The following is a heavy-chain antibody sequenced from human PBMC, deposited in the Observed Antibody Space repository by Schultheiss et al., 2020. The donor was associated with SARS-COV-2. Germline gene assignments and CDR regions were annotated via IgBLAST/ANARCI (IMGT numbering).Heavy chain of an antibody. CDR2: IYYSGST. J-gene: IGHJ5*02. CDR3: ARERISAAAVT. CDR1: GGSISSGSYY. D-gene: IGHD6-13*01. Sequence: SETLSLTCTVSGGSISSGSYYWSWIRQPAGKGLEWIGYIYYSGSTYYNPSLKSRVTISVDTSKNQFSLKLSSVTAADTAVYYCARERISAAAVTWGQGTLVTVSS. V-gene: IGHV4-61*10.